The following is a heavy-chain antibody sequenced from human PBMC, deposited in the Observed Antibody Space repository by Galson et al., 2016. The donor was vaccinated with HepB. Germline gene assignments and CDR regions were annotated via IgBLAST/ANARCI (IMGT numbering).Heavy chain of an antibody. J-gene: IGHJ2*01. CDR3: ATTSGDWYFDL. V-gene: IGHV1-69*02. CDR2: IIPILGLA. CDR1: GGTLVSYT. Sequence: SVKVSCKASGGTLVSYTFNWVRQAPGQGLEWMGSIIPILGLANYAPKFQDRVTITADQSTSTAYMELSILRSEDTALYFCATTSGDWYFDLWGRGTLVTVSS. D-gene: IGHD2-8*02.